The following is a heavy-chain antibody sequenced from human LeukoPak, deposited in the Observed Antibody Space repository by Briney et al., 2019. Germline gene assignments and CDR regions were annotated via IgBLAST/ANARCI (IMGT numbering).Heavy chain of an antibody. J-gene: IGHJ4*02. CDR2: IYHSGST. V-gene: IGHV4-38-2*02. Sequence: SETLSLTCTVSGYSISSGYYWGWIRQPPGKGLEWIGSIYHSGSTYYNPSLKSRVTISVDTSKNQFSLKLSSVTAADTAVYYCARFSQYSGSPYHDLDYWGQGTLVSVSS. CDR3: ARFSQYSGSPYHDLDY. CDR1: GYSISSGYY. D-gene: IGHD2-15*01.